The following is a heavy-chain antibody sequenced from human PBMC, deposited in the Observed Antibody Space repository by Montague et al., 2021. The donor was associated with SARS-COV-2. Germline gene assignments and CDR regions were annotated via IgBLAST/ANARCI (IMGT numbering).Heavy chain of an antibody. J-gene: IGHJ4*02. CDR3: VREKYYFDDSGSK. V-gene: IGHV4-61*01. Sequence: SETLSLTCSVSGVSISGGSYYWSWVRQPPGKGLEWIGYVYHTGSTNYNPSLKSRVTLSIDTSKNQFSLNLTSVTAADTAVYYCVREKYYFDDSGSKWGQGTLVT. D-gene: IGHD3-22*01. CDR2: VYHTGST. CDR1: GVSISGGSYY.